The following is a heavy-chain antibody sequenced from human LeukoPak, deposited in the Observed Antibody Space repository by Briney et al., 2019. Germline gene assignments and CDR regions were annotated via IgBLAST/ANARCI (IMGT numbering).Heavy chain of an antibody. J-gene: IGHJ5*02. V-gene: IGHV1-18*01. Sequence: ASVKVSCKAFGYTFISYGVTWVRQAPGQGREWMGWISGYNGYTNYAQNFQDRVTMTTDKYTNTAYMELRSLRSDDPAVYYCARLGYCTNGVCYRKHNRLDPWGQGTLVTVSP. D-gene: IGHD2-8*01. CDR3: ARLGYCTNGVCYRKHNRLDP. CDR2: ISGYNGYT. CDR1: GYTFISYG.